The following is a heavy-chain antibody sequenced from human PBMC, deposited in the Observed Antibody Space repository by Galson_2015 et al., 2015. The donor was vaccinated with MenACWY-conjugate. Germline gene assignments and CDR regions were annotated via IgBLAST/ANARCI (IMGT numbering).Heavy chain of an antibody. Sequence: SVKVSCKASGYTSTTDSIHWVRQAPGQGLEWMGRINPSSGTTTYAQKFQGRVTMTRDTSYMELYSLRSEDTAVYYCAREEWRSGSGSYNSYWGQGTLVTVSS. CDR2: INPSSGTT. D-gene: IGHD3-10*01. V-gene: IGHV1-46*01. CDR3: AREEWRSGSGSYNSY. CDR1: GYTSTTDS. J-gene: IGHJ4*02.